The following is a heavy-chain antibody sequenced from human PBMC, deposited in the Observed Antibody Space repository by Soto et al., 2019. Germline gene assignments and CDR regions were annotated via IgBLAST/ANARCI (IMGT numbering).Heavy chain of an antibody. J-gene: IGHJ6*02. V-gene: IGHV3-21*01. CDR1: GFTVSSSQ. D-gene: IGHD2-15*01. CDR3: SGCSGGACHQNYGMDV. CDR2: ISPSTSHI. Sequence: PGGSLRLSCAASGFTVSSSQMTWVRQAPGKALEWVSSISPSTSHIYYADSVKGRFTISRDNAKNSLFLQMNSLRAEDTAVYYCSGCSGGACHQNYGMDVWGQGTTVT.